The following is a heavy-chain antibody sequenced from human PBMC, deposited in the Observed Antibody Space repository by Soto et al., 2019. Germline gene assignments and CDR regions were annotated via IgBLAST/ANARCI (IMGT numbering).Heavy chain of an antibody. CDR3: AREGWGDIVVVPAAILDYYDMDV. CDR2: ISAYNGNT. D-gene: IGHD2-2*01. J-gene: IGHJ6*03. V-gene: IGHV1-18*01. CDR1: GYTFTSYG. Sequence: ASVKVSCKASGYTFTSYGISWVRQAPGQGLEWMGWISAYNGNTNYAQKLQGRVTMTTDTSTSTAYMELRSLRSDDTAVYYCAREGWGDIVVVPAAILDYYDMDVWGKGTTVTVSS.